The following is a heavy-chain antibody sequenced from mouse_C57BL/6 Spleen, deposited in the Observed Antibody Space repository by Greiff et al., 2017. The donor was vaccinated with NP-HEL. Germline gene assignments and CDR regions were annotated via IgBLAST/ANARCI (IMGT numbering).Heavy chain of an antibody. D-gene: IGHD1-1*01. CDR1: GYSFTDYN. V-gene: IGHV1-39*01. CDR3: TFFTTVVESRFAY. Sequence: EVQLQQSGPELVKPGASVKISCKASGYSFTDYNMNWVKQSHGKSLEWIGVINPNYGTTSSNQKFKGKATLTVDQSSSTAYMHLNSLTSEDSAVYDCTFFTTVVESRFAYWGQGTLVTVSA. CDR2: INPNYGTT. J-gene: IGHJ3*01.